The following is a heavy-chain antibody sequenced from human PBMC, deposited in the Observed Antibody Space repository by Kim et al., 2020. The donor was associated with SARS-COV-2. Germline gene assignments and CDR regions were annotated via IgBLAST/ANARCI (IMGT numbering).Heavy chain of an antibody. CDR2: INPSGGST. Sequence: ASVKVSCKASGYTFTSYYMHWVRQAPGQGLEWMGIINPSGGSTSYAQKFQGRVTMTRDTSTSTVYMELSSLRSEDTAVYYCAREVRLWFGHSTNYYYYGMDVWGQGTTVTVSS. CDR1: GYTFTSYY. J-gene: IGHJ6*02. V-gene: IGHV1-46*01. D-gene: IGHD3-10*01. CDR3: AREVRLWFGHSTNYYYYGMDV.